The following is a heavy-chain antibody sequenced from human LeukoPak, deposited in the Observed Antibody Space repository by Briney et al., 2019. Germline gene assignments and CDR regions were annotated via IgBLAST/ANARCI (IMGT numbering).Heavy chain of an antibody. V-gene: IGHV3-64D*06. CDR2: ISSNGAST. D-gene: IGHD3-10*01. CDR3: VKDFSSGSYFAY. CDR1: GLTVSSNY. Sequence: GGSLRLSCAASGLTVSSNYRSGVRQAPGKGLDYVSAISSNGASTYYADYLKGRFTISRDNSRHTLHLQMSSLRVEDTAVYYCVKDFSSGSYFAYWGQGTLVTASS. J-gene: IGHJ4*02.